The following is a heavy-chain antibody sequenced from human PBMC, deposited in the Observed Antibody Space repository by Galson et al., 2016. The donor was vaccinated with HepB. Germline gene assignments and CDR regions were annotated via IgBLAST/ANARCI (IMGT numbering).Heavy chain of an antibody. CDR1: GYTFTSYG. V-gene: IGHV1-18*01. CDR2: ISAYNGNT. Sequence: SVKVSCKASGYTFTSYGISWVRQAPGQGREWMGWISAYNGNTNYAQKHQGRVTMSTDTSTSTAYMELRRLGSDDTAVYYCARGRYYDILTGYYYYGMDVWGQGTTVTVSS. J-gene: IGHJ6*02. CDR3: ARGRYYDILTGYYYYGMDV. D-gene: IGHD3-9*01.